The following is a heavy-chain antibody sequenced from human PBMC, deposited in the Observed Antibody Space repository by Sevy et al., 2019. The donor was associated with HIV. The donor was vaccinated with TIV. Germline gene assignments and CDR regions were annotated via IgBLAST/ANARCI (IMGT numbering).Heavy chain of an antibody. V-gene: IGHV1-24*01. CDR1: GYTLTELS. J-gene: IGHJ4*02. D-gene: IGHD3-22*01. CDR3: ATTKDYNDSSGYPFDY. Sequence: ASVKVSCKVSGYTLTELSMHWVRQAPGKGLEWMGTFDPEDDETIYAQKFQGRVTMTEDTSTDTAYMELSSLRSEDTAVYYCATTKDYNDSSGYPFDYWGQGTLVTVSS. CDR2: FDPEDDET.